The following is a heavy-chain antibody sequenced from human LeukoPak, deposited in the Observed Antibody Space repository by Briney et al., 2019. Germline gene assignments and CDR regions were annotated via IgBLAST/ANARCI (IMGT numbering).Heavy chain of an antibody. CDR1: GGSFSGYY. J-gene: IGHJ4*02. V-gene: IGHV4-34*01. CDR2: INHSGST. Sequence: SATLSLTCAVYGGSFSGYYWSWIRQPPGKGLEWTGEINHSGSTNYNPFLKSRVTISVDMSKNQFSLKLSSVTAADTAVYYCARASWGDCSSTSCSPDYWGQGTLVTVSS. CDR3: ARASWGDCSSTSCSPDY. D-gene: IGHD2-2*01.